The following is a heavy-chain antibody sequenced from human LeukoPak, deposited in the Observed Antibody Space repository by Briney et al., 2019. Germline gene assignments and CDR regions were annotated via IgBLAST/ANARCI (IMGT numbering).Heavy chain of an antibody. CDR1: GYTFTGYY. D-gene: IGHD6-19*01. Sequence: ASVKVSCKASGYTFTGYYMHWVRQAPGQGLEWMGWINPNSGDTNYAQKFQGWVTMTRDTSISTAYMELSRLKSDDTAVYYCARERIAVAGTTYYYYYGMDVWGQGTTVTVSS. CDR3: ARERIAVAGTTYYYYYGMDV. V-gene: IGHV1-2*04. J-gene: IGHJ6*02. CDR2: INPNSGDT.